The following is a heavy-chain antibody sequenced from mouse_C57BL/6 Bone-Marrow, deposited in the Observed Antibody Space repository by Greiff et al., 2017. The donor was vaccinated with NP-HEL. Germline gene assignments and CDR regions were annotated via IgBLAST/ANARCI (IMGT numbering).Heavy chain of an antibody. CDR2: IVPNSGGT. D-gene: IGHD2-2*01. CDR3: ARWEADGYDLY. Sequence: QVQLQQPGAELVKPGASVKLSCKASGYTFPSYWMHWVKQRPGRGLEWIGRIVPNSGGTKYNEKLKSKATLTVDKPSSTAYMQLSSLTSEDSAVYYCARWEADGYDLYWGQGTTLTVSS. CDR1: GYTFPSYW. V-gene: IGHV1-72*01. J-gene: IGHJ2*01.